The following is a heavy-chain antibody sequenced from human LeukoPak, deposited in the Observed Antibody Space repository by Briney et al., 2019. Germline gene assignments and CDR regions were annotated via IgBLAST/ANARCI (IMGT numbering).Heavy chain of an antibody. CDR2: INHSGST. J-gene: IGHJ6*04. D-gene: IGHD2/OR15-2a*01. CDR3: ARGKPFLVRHPYGMDV. Sequence: SETLSLTCAVYGGSFSGYYWSWIRQPPGKGLEWIGEINHSGSTNYNPSLKTRVTISGDTSKNQFSLKLSSVTAADTAVYYWARGKPFLVRHPYGMDVWGKGTTVTVSS. V-gene: IGHV4-34*01. CDR1: GGSFSGYY.